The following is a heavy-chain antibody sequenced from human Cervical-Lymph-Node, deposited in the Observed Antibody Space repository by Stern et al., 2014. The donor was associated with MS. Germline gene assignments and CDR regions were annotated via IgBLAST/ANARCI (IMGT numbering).Heavy chain of an antibody. CDR3: ARSDVPAAVASIDY. CDR1: GDAIRNYA. J-gene: IGHJ4*02. V-gene: IGHV1-69*01. D-gene: IGHD2-2*01. CDR2: TIPLFGTA. Sequence: DQLVESGAEVKKPGSSVKVSCKASGDAIRNYAFSWVRQAPGQGLEWMGGTIPLFGTANYAQKFQGRITLSADESTSTAYMELSSLRPEDTAVYYCARSDVPAAVASIDYWGQGTLVTVSS.